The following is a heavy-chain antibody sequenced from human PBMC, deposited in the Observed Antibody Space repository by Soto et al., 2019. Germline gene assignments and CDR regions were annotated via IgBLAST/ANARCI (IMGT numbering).Heavy chain of an antibody. D-gene: IGHD1-26*01. CDR1: GYTFTGHY. CDR2: IGPESGAT. V-gene: IGHV1-2*02. CDR3: GRGRSGQIVVFY. J-gene: IGHJ4*02. Sequence: ASVKVSCKTSGYTFTGHYIHWVRQAPQQGPEWMGEIGPESGATRYAQKFRGRVTMTMDTSITTVYMELKNLSPDDTAVYYCGRGRSGQIVVFYWGQGTPVTVSS.